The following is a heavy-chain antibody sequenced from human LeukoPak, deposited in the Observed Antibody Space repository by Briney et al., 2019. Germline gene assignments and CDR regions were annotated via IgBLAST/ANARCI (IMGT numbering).Heavy chain of an antibody. V-gene: IGHV1-2*02. CDR1: GYTFTVYH. D-gene: IGHD4-17*01. J-gene: IGHJ4*02. CDR2: INPNGGGT. CDR3: AGLTTVTTYFDY. Sequence: ASVKVSFKASGYTFTVYHIHWVRQAPGQGREWMGWINPNGGGTNYAQNFQGRVTMTRDTSISTAYMELSRLRSDDTAVYYCAGLTTVTTYFDYWGQGTLVTVSS.